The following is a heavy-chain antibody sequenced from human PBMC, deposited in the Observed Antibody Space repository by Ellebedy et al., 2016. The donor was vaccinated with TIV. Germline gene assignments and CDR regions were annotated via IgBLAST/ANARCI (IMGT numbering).Heavy chain of an antibody. CDR2: IYFYTGST. V-gene: IGHV4-39*01. Sequence: MPSETLSLTCSVSDDSITSSEYFWTWIRQPPGKGLEWVGSIYFYTGSTYYQPSLKGRVTISVDTSKNQFSLSLSSVTAADTATYYCARRYGYKLDYWGRGTLVTVSS. CDR1: DDSITSSEYF. CDR3: ARRYGYKLDY. J-gene: IGHJ4*02. D-gene: IGHD5-18*01.